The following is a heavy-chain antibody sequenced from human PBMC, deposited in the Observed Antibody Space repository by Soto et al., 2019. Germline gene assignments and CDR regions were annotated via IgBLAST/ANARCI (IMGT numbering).Heavy chain of an antibody. Sequence: QVPLVQSGADVKKPGASVKVSCKASGYTFTTYEINWVRQATGQGLEWMGRMNPNDGNTGYAQKFQGRVTMTRNTSITTAYMELSSLTSDDTAMYYCARGPRESGEWLLVDYWGQGALVTVSS. CDR3: ARGPRESGEWLLVDY. CDR2: MNPNDGNT. V-gene: IGHV1-8*01. D-gene: IGHD3-3*01. J-gene: IGHJ4*02. CDR1: GYTFTTYE.